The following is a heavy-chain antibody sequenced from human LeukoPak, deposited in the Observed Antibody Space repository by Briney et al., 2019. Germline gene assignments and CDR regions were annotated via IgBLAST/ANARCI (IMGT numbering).Heavy chain of an antibody. D-gene: IGHD1-26*01. CDR3: TKSGATQGDWFDP. J-gene: IGHJ5*02. CDR2: IIPIFGTA. Sequence: SVKVSCKASGGTFSSYAISWVRQAPGQGLEWMGGIIPIFGTANYAQKFQGRVTMTEDTSTDTVYMELSSLRSEDTAVYYCTKSGATQGDWFDPWGQGTLVNVSS. V-gene: IGHV1-69*06. CDR1: GGTFSSYA.